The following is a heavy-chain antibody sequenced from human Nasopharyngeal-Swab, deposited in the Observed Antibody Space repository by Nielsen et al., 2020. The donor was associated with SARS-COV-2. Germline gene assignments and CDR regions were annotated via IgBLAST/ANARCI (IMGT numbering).Heavy chain of an antibody. CDR2: INQDESVK. D-gene: IGHD6-6*01. CDR1: GFTFTNYW. Sequence: GESLKISCAASGFTFTNYWMSWFRQAPGKGLEWVAKINQDESVKYYVDSVKGRFTVSRDNAKDSLYLQMNSLRIEDTAVYFCARIGYSSSSTDYWGQGTLVTVSS. V-gene: IGHV3-7*01. CDR3: ARIGYSSSSTDY. J-gene: IGHJ4*02.